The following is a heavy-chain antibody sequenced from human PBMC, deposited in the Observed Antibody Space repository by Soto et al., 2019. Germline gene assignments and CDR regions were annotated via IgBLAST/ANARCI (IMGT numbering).Heavy chain of an antibody. V-gene: IGHV1-69*12. Sequence: QVQLVQSGAEVKKPGSSVKVSCKASGGTFSSYAINWVRQAPGQGLEWMGGIIPIFGTADYAQKFQGRVTIAADESASTAYMELSSLRSEDTAVYYCASRTTGSPNYYYGMDVWGQGSTVTVS. CDR2: IIPIFGTA. CDR3: ASRTTGSPNYYYGMDV. D-gene: IGHD1-1*01. J-gene: IGHJ6*02. CDR1: GGTFSSYA.